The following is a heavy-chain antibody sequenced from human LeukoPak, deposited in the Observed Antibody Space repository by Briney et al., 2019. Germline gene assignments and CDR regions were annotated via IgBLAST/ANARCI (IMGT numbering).Heavy chain of an antibody. CDR1: GFTFSSYG. Sequence: GGSLRLSCAASGFTFSSYGMHWVRQAPGKGLEWVAVIWYDGSNKYYADSVKGRFTISRDNAKNSLYLQMNSLRAEDTAVYYCARVSPRGGLGDYWGQGTLVTVSS. CDR3: ARVSPRGGLGDY. D-gene: IGHD3-16*01. V-gene: IGHV3-33*01. J-gene: IGHJ4*02. CDR2: IWYDGSNK.